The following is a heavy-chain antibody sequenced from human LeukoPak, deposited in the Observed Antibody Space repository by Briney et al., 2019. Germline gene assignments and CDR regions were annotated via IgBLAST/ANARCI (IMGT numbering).Heavy chain of an antibody. CDR2: IIPIPGIA. J-gene: IGHJ5*02. CDR1: GGTFSSYA. Sequence: GASVKVSCKASGGTFSSYAISWVRQAPGQGLEWMGRIIPIPGIANYAQKFQGRVTITADKSTSTAYMELSSLRSEDTAVYYCARAVYQLLLYNWFDPWGQGTLVTVSS. CDR3: ARAVYQLLLYNWFDP. D-gene: IGHD2-2*01. V-gene: IGHV1-69*04.